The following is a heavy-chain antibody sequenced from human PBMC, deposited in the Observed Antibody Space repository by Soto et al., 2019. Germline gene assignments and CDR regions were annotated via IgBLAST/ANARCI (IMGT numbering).Heavy chain of an antibody. Sequence: QVQLVESGGGVVRPGRSLRLSCTAYGFSFSSYGMHWVRQAPGKGLEWVAVIWYDGSYKDYADSVKGRFTISRDNSKNTLYLQMNTLRAEDTALYYCARTSLRRVSSSGDYWGQGTLVTVSS. CDR1: GFSFSSYG. CDR3: ARTSLRRVSSSGDY. CDR2: IWYDGSYK. J-gene: IGHJ4*02. D-gene: IGHD2-8*01. V-gene: IGHV3-33*01.